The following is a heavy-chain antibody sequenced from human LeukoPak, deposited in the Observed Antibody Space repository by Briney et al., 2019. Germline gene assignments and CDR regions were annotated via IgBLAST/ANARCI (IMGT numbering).Heavy chain of an antibody. Sequence: PSETLSFTCTVSGGSISSYYWSWIRQPPGKGLEWIGYIYYSGSTNYNPFLKSRVTISVDTSRNQFSLKLSSVTAADTAVYYCARLDSSGYYFIDYWGQGTLVTVSS. D-gene: IGHD3-22*01. V-gene: IGHV4-59*01. J-gene: IGHJ4*02. CDR1: GGSISSYY. CDR3: ARLDSSGYYFIDY. CDR2: IYYSGST.